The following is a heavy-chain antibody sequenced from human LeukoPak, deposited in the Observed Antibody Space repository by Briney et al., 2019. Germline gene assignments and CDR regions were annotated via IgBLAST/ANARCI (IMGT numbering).Heavy chain of an antibody. D-gene: IGHD6-13*01. V-gene: IGHV1-46*01. Sequence: ASVKVSCKASGYTFTSYYMHWVRQAPGQGLEWMGIINPSGGSTSYAQKFQGRVTMTRDTSKNQFSLKLSSVTAADTAVYYCARSLNSSPPFDYWGQGTLVTVSS. CDR2: INPSGGST. CDR1: GYTFTSYY. CDR3: ARSLNSSPPFDY. J-gene: IGHJ4*02.